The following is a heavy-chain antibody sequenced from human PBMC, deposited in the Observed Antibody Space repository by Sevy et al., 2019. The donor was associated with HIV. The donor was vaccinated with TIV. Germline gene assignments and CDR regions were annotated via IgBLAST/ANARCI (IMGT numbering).Heavy chain of an antibody. CDR1: GFTFSSYA. V-gene: IGHV3-23*01. J-gene: IGHJ4*02. CDR2: ISGSGGST. CDR3: AKVRGVDTAMALDY. D-gene: IGHD5-18*01. Sequence: GGSLRLSCAASGFTFSSYAMSWVRQAPGKGLEWVSAISGSGGSTYYADPVKGRFTISRDNSKNTLYLQMNSLRAEDTAVYYCAKVRGVDTAMALDYWGQGTLVTVSS.